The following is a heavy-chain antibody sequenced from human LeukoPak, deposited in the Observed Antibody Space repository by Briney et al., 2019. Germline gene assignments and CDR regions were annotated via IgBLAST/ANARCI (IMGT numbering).Heavy chain of an antibody. CDR3: ARRLSGSYLDY. CDR2: INPNSGGT. CDR1: GYTFTGYY. J-gene: IGHJ4*02. Sequence: ASVKVSCKASGYTFTGYYMHWVRQAPGQGLEWMGRINPNSGGTNYAQKFQGRVTMTRDTSISIAYMELSRLRSDDTAVYYCARRLSGSYLDYWGQGTLVTVSS. V-gene: IGHV1-2*06. D-gene: IGHD1-26*01.